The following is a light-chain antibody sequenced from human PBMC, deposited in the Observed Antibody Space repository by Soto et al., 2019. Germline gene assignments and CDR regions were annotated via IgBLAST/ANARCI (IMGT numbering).Light chain of an antibody. J-gene: IGLJ1*01. Sequence: QPVLTQPPSASGSPGQSVTISCTGKSSDVGGYNYVSWYRHHPGKAPQLMIYEVNKRPSGVPDRFSGSKSGNTASLTVSGLQPEDEADYYCSSYGGSNNYVFGSGTKVTVL. CDR2: EVN. CDR1: SSDVGGYNY. CDR3: SSYGGSNNYV. V-gene: IGLV2-8*01.